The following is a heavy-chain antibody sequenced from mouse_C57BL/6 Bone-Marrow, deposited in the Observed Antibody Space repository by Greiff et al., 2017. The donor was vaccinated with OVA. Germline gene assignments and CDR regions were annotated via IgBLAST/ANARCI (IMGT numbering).Heavy chain of an antibody. V-gene: IGHV14-4*01. J-gene: IGHJ4*01. CDR1: GFNIQDDY. CDR2: IDPENGDT. Sequence: VQLTESGAELVRPGASVKLSCTASGFNIQDDYMHWVKQRPEQGLECIGWIDPENGDTEYASKFQGKATITADTSSNTAYLQLSSLTSEDTAVYYCTTDYYGSRGYAMDYWGQGTSVTVSS. CDR3: TTDYYGSRGYAMDY. D-gene: IGHD1-1*01.